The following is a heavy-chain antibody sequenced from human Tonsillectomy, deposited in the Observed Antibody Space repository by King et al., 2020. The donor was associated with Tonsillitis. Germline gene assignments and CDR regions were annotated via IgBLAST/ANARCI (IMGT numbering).Heavy chain of an antibody. CDR2: ISGSGGTT. CDR3: AKREGAFDI. J-gene: IGHJ3*02. V-gene: IGHV3-23*04. CDR1: GFTFSSDA. Sequence: VQLVESGGGLVQPGGSLRLSCAASGFTFSSDAMSWVRQAPGKGLEWVSAISGSGGTTYYADSVKGRFTRSGDNSKNTLYLQRNSLRAEDTAVYYCAKREGAFDIWGQGTMVTVSS.